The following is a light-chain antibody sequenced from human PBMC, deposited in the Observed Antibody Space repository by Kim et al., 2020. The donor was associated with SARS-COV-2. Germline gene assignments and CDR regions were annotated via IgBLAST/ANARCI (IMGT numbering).Light chain of an antibody. J-gene: IGKJ1*01. CDR3: HQYYNWLAWT. V-gene: IGKV3-15*01. Sequence: EIVLTQSPAMLSVSPGARATLSCRASQSIRTHLAWYQQKPGQAPRLLVFGASTRAAGTPDRFSGSGSATDFTLTISSLQSEDCAVYYCHQYYNWLAWTFGQGTKVDIK. CDR1: QSIRTH. CDR2: GAS.